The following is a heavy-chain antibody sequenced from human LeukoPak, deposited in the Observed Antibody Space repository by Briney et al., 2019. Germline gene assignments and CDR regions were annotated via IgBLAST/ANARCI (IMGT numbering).Heavy chain of an antibody. J-gene: IGHJ5*02. Sequence: GGSLRLSCAASGFAFNTYAMHWVRQAPGKGLEWVSAISAGGGSPYYADSVKGRFTISRDNSKNTLYLQMNSLRAEDTAVYYCAKDGGIAEAGGWFDPWGQGTLVTVSS. CDR1: GFAFNTYA. D-gene: IGHD6-13*01. CDR2: ISAGGGSP. V-gene: IGHV3-23*01. CDR3: AKDGGIAEAGGWFDP.